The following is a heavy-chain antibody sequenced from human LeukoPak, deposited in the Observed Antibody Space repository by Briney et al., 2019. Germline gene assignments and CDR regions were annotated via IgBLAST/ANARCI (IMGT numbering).Heavy chain of an antibody. J-gene: IGHJ4*02. Sequence: ASVKVSCKASGYTFTGYYMHWVRQAPGQGLEWMGWINPNSGGTNYAQKFQGRVTMTRDTSISTAYMELSRLRSDDTAVYYCARNEGISIFGAVTTFYFDYWGQGTLVTVSS. CDR3: ARNEGISIFGAVTTFYFDY. CDR2: INPNSGGT. V-gene: IGHV1-2*02. CDR1: GYTFTGYY. D-gene: IGHD3-3*01.